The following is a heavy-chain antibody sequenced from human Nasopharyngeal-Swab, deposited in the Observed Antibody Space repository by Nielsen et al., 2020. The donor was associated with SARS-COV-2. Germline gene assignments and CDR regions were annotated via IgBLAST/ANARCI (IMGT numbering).Heavy chain of an antibody. CDR2: IYSAGST. Sequence: SCAASCFTVSSNYMSWVRHAPGKLLGWVSVIYSAGSTYYAHSVKGRFTISRDNSKNTLYLQMNSLRAEDTAVYYCARDIWFGDWGQGTLVTVSS. CDR3: ARDIWFGD. V-gene: IGHV3-53*01. CDR1: CFTVSSNY. J-gene: IGHJ5*02.